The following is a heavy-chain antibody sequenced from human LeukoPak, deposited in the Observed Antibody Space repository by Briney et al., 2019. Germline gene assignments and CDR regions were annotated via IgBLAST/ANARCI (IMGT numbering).Heavy chain of an antibody. CDR2: ISSSGTTI. CDR3: ARNLPAADY. V-gene: IGHV3-11*04. J-gene: IGHJ4*02. Sequence: PGGSLRLSCAASGFTFSVYYMSWFRQAAGKGLEWVSYISSSGTTIYYAGSVKGRFTISRDNAKNSLYLQMNSLRAEDTAVYYCARNLPAADYWGQGTVVTVSS. D-gene: IGHD2-2*01. CDR1: GFTFSVYY.